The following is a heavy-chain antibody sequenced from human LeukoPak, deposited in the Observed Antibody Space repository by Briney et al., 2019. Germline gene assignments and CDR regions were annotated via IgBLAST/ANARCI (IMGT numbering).Heavy chain of an antibody. CDR2: ISYDGSNK. Sequence: GGSLRLSCAASGFTFSSYAMHWVRQAPGKGLEWVAVISYDGSNKYYADSVKGRFTISRDSSKNTLYLQMNSLRAEDTAVYYCARGRPATVVTDLYYFDYWGQGTLVTVSS. CDR1: GFTFSSYA. CDR3: ARGRPATVVTDLYYFDY. D-gene: IGHD4-23*01. J-gene: IGHJ4*02. V-gene: IGHV3-30-3*01.